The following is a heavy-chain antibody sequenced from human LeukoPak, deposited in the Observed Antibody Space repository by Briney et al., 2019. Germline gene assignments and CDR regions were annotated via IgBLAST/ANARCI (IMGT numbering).Heavy chain of an antibody. V-gene: IGHV3-66*02. CDR1: GFTVSNNY. Sequence: GGSLRLSCAASGFTVSNNYMSWVRQAPGKGLEWVSVIYSGGSTYYADSVKGRFTISRDNSKNTLYLQTNSLRVEDTAVYYCTKDRSYGRSYFDYWGQGTLVTVSS. D-gene: IGHD5-18*01. CDR2: IYSGGST. J-gene: IGHJ4*02. CDR3: TKDRSYGRSYFDY.